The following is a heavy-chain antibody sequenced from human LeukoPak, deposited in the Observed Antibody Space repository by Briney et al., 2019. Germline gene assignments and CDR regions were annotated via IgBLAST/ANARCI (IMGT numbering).Heavy chain of an antibody. D-gene: IGHD1-26*01. V-gene: IGHV3-11*01. J-gene: IGHJ4*02. Sequence: PGGSLRLSCAASGFTFSDYYMSWLRQAPGKGLEWVSYISSRGSNKHYADSVKGRFTISRDNAKNSLYLQMNSLRDEDTAVYYCARSTYSGSHYYFDYWGQGTLVTVSS. CDR3: ARSTYSGSHYYFDY. CDR1: GFTFSDYY. CDR2: ISSRGSNK.